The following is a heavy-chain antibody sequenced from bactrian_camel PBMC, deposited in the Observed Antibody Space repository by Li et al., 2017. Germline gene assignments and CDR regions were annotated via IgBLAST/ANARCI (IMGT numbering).Heavy chain of an antibody. D-gene: IGHD6*01. CDR1: GFTAGSYY. CDR2: INSDGGFT. CDR3: ATYLRKHWVVATVDWAY. V-gene: IGHV3S40*01. Sequence: VQLVESGGGLVQPGGSLRLSCAASGFTAGSYYMSWVRQAPGKGFEWVSWINSDGGFTYYADSVKGRFTISRDNAENTLYLQMNSLKTEDTAVYYCATYLRKHWVVATVDWAYWGQGTQVTVS. J-gene: IGHJ4*01.